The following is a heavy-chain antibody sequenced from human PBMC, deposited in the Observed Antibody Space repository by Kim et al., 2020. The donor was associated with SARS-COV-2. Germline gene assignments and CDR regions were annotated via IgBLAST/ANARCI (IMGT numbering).Heavy chain of an antibody. V-gene: IGHV1-69*13. J-gene: IGHJ6*02. CDR2: IIPIFGTA. D-gene: IGHD2-2*01. Sequence: SVKVSCKASGGTFSSYAISWVRQAPGQGLEWMGGIIPIFGTANYAQKFQGRVTITADESTSTAYMELSSLRSEDTAVYYCASSSTSVFYGMDVWGQGTTVTVSS. CDR1: GGTFSSYA. CDR3: ASSSTSVFYGMDV.